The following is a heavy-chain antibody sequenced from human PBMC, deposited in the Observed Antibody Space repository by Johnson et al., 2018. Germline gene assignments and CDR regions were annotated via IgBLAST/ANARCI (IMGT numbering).Heavy chain of an antibody. J-gene: IGHJ6*02. CDR2: LHYTGST. Sequence: QVQLQESGPGLVKPSETLSLTCNVSGGSINSYYWSWIRQPPGKGLEWIGYLHYTGSTNYKSSLKSRVTISVDRSKSQFSLKLSSVTAADTAVYYCARLPHYYYGMDVWGQGTTVTVSS. CDR1: GGSINSYY. V-gene: IGHV4-59*01. CDR3: ARLPHYYYGMDV.